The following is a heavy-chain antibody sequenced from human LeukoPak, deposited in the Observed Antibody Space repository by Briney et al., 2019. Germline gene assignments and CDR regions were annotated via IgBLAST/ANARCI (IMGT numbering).Heavy chain of an antibody. V-gene: IGHV3-64D*09. D-gene: IGHD7-27*01. CDR2: ISSNGGST. CDR3: VKDHSFGPNLTGDTLFDY. J-gene: IGHJ4*02. Sequence: PGGSLRLSCSASGFTFSSYAMHWVRQAPGKGLEYVSAISSNGGSTYYADSVKGRFTISRDNSKNTLYLQMSSLRAEDTAGYYCVKDHSFGPNLTGDTLFDYWGQGTLVTVSS. CDR1: GFTFSSYA.